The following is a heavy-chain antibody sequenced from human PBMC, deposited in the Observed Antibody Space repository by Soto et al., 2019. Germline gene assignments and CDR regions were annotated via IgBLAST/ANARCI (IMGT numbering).Heavy chain of an antibody. Sequence: SETLSLTYTASGGSISSGGYYWSWIRQLPGKGLEWIGYIYYSGSTYYNPSLKSRVTISVDTSKNQFSLKLSSVTAADTAVYYCVSTYYNASSGPFDYWGQGTLVTVSS. V-gene: IGHV4-31*03. CDR2: IYYSGST. CDR1: GGSISSGGYY. CDR3: VSTYYNASSGPFDY. J-gene: IGHJ4*02. D-gene: IGHD3-22*01.